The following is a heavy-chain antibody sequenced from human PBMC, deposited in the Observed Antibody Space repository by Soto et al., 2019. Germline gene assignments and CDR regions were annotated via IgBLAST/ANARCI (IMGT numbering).Heavy chain of an antibody. V-gene: IGHV3-23*01. Sequence: QPGGSLRLSCAASGFTFSGYAMSWVRQAPGKGLEWVSAISGSGGSTYYADSVKGRFTISRDNSKNTLYLQMNSLRAEDTAVYYCAKNYYDSSGTPYFDSWGQGTLVTVSS. CDR1: GFTFSGYA. J-gene: IGHJ4*02. D-gene: IGHD3-22*01. CDR2: ISGSGGST. CDR3: AKNYYDSSGTPYFDS.